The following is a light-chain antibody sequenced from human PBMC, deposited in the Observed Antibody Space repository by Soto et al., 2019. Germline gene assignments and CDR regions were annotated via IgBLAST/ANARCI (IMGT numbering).Light chain of an antibody. CDR1: QGVGTL. Sequence: DIQMTQSPSSLSASVGDRVTITCRASQGVGTLLTWYQQKPEKPPKSLIYGASNLQRGVHSRFSGSGSGKDFTLTISSQQHEDIETYYCQQYSGYHTFGGGTKVEIK. J-gene: IGKJ4*01. V-gene: IGKV1D-16*01. CDR2: GAS. CDR3: QQYSGYHT.